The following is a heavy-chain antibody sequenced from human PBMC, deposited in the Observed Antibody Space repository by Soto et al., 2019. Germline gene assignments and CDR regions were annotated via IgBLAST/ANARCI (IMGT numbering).Heavy chain of an antibody. Sequence: PSETIPLPWTVSGGSKSSYYWTWLRQPPGKGLEWIGYISYSGSTYYNPSLKSRVTISADTSRNQFSLKLSSVIAADTAVYYCARADPDASVGYWGQGTLGTVSS. V-gene: IGHV4-59*13. CDR3: ARADPDASVGY. CDR1: GGSKSSYY. J-gene: IGHJ4*02. CDR2: ISYSGST. D-gene: IGHD3-16*01.